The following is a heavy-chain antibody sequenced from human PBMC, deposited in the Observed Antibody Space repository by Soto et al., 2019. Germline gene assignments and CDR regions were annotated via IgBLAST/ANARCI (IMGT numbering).Heavy chain of an antibody. D-gene: IGHD3-3*01. J-gene: IGHJ3*02. CDR1: GGSISSYY. CDR2: IYYSGST. Sequence: ASETLSLTCTVSGGSISSYYWSWIRQPPGKGLEWIGYIYYSGSTNYNPSLKSRVTISVDTSKNQFSLKLSSVTAADTAVYYCARPYDFWSGYPDAFDIWGQGTMVTVSS. CDR3: ARPYDFWSGYPDAFDI. V-gene: IGHV4-59*01.